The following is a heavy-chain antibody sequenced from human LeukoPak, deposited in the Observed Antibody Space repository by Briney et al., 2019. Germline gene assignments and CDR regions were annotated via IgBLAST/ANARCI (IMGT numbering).Heavy chain of an antibody. CDR3: ARSFSEKFYFES. D-gene: IGHD1-26*01. CDR2: IYASGKT. CDR1: GGSISSGSYY. J-gene: IGHJ4*02. Sequence: SQTLSLTCTVSGGSISSGSYYWSWIRQPAGKGLEWIGRIYASGKTDYNPYTPSLKSRVAMSLDTSKNQVSLYLTSVTAADTAMYFCARSFSEKFYFESWGQGTLVTVSS. V-gene: IGHV4-61*02.